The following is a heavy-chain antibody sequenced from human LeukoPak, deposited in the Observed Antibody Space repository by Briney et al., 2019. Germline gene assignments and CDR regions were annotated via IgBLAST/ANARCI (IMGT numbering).Heavy chain of an antibody. CDR1: GGSISSYY. V-gene: IGHV4-59*01. Sequence: SETLSLTCTVSGGSISSYYWSWIRQPPGKGLEWIGYIYYSGSTNYNPSLKSRVTISVDTSKNQFSLKLSSVTAADTAVYYCARDNGVDSTSPVDVWGKGTTVTVSS. J-gene: IGHJ6*04. CDR3: ARDNGVDSTSPVDV. CDR2: IYYSGST. D-gene: IGHD2-2*01.